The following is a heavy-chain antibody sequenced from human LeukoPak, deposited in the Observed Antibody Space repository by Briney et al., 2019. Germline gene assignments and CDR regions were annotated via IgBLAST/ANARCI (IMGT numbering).Heavy chain of an antibody. D-gene: IGHD6-13*01. CDR2: IIPIFGTA. V-gene: IGHV1-69*05. J-gene: IGHJ6*03. CDR1: GGTFSSYA. Sequence: ASVKVSCKASGGTFSSYAISWVRQAPGQGLEWMGRIIPIFGTANYAQKFQGRVTITTDESTSTAYMELSSLRSEDTAVYYCAREGIAAAGTFCYYYMDVWGKGTTVTVSS. CDR3: AREGIAAAGTFCYYYMDV.